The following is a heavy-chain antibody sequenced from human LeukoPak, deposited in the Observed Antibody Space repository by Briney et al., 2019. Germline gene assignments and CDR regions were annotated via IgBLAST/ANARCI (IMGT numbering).Heavy chain of an antibody. V-gene: IGHV4-38-2*02. Sequence: SETLSLTCIVFGYSISSGYYWGWIRQPPGKGLEWIGTIYHSGSTDYNPSLKSRVTISVDTSENQFSLKLSSVTAADTAVYYCARGGYDYVWGSYRYGYWGQGTLVTVSS. CDR1: GYSISSGYY. J-gene: IGHJ4*02. CDR2: IYHSGST. D-gene: IGHD3-16*02. CDR3: ARGGYDYVWGSYRYGY.